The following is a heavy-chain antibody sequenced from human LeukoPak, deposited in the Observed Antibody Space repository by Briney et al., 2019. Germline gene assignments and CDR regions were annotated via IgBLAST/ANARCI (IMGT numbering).Heavy chain of an antibody. CDR1: GYTFTSYG. CDR3: ATFSYYYDSSGGYYYYYGVDV. Sequence: ASVKVSCKASGYTFTSYGISWVRQAPGQGLEWMGWISVYNGNTNYAQKLQGRVTMTTDTSTSTAYMELRSLRSDDTAVYYCATFSYYYDSSGGYYYYYGVDVWGQGTTVTVSS. V-gene: IGHV1-18*01. CDR2: ISVYNGNT. D-gene: IGHD3-22*01. J-gene: IGHJ6*02.